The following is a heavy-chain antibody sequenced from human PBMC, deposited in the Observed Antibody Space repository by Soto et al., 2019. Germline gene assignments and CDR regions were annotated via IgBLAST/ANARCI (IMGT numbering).Heavy chain of an antibody. Sequence: SETLSLTCTLSGVSITSGAYYWPWVRQPPGKGLEWIGYIYNNGNTYFSPSLKSRLTISIDTSKNQFSLKLSSVTAADTAMYYCARARLRAVYAFDFWGQGTMVT. J-gene: IGHJ3*01. D-gene: IGHD4-17*01. V-gene: IGHV4-31*03. CDR3: ARARLRAVYAFDF. CDR1: GVSITSGAYY. CDR2: IYNNGNT.